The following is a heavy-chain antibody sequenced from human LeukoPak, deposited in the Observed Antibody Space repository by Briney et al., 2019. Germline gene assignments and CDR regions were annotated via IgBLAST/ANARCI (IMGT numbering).Heavy chain of an antibody. D-gene: IGHD7-27*01. CDR1: GGSISSGSSY. CDR3: ARVGWGLDY. CDR2: IYSGGST. V-gene: IGHV4-61*02. Sequence: SQTLSLTCTVSGGSISSGSSYWSWIRQPAGKGLEWIGRIYSGGSTTYNPSLKSRVTISVDTSKNQFSLKLSSVTAADTAVYYCARVGWGLDYWGQGTLVTVSS. J-gene: IGHJ4*02.